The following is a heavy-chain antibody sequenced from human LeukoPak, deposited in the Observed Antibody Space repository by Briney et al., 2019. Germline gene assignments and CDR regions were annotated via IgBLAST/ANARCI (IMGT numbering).Heavy chain of an antibody. D-gene: IGHD3-3*01. CDR1: GYTFTSYA. CDR3: ARERGVGSGWSTDY. CDR2: IIPIFGTA. V-gene: IGHV1-69*13. Sequence: SVKVSCKASGYTFTSYAISWVRQAPGQGLEWMGGIIPIFGTANYAQKFQGRVTITADESTSTAYMELSSLRSEDTAVYYCARERGVGSGWSTDYWGQGTLVTVSS. J-gene: IGHJ4*02.